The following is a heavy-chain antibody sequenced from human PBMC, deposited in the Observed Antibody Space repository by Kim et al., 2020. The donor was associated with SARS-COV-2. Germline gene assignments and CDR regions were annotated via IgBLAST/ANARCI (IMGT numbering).Heavy chain of an antibody. CDR3: VRGQQWLIKN. CDR1: GFTFDGYA. Sequence: GGSLRLSCAASGFTFDGYAIHWVRQVPEKGLEWVALISRDGGEIKYADSVKGRFTISRDNSKKFVYLQMNSLRSEDTALYYCVRGQQWLIKNWGQGTQVTVSS. CDR2: ISRDGGEI. V-gene: IGHV3-43*02. J-gene: IGHJ4*02. D-gene: IGHD6-19*01.